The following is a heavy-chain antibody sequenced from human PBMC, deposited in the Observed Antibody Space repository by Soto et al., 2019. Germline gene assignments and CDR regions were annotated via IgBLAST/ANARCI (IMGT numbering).Heavy chain of an antibody. CDR2: ISGSGGST. V-gene: IGHV3-23*01. CDR3: AKGYYYDSSGPPSY. J-gene: IGHJ4*02. D-gene: IGHD3-22*01. CDR1: GFSISSYS. Sequence: PGESLRLSCPASGFSISSYSTSWVRQTPGKGLEWVSAISGSGGSTYYADSVKGRFTISRDNSKNTLYLQMNSLRAEDTAVYYCAKGYYYDSSGPPSYWGQGTLVTVSS.